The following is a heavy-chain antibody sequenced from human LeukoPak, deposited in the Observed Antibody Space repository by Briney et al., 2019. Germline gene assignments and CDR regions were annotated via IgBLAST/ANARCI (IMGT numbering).Heavy chain of an antibody. CDR2: IYHSGST. Sequence: SETLSLTCTVSGYSISSGYYWGWIRQPPGKGLEWIASIYHSGSTYYNMSLKSRVTISVDTSKNQFSLKLSSATAADTAVYYCARDGRIRFPVTNWFDPWGQGTLVIVSS. D-gene: IGHD3-3*01. V-gene: IGHV4-38-2*02. CDR3: ARDGRIRFPVTNWFDP. J-gene: IGHJ5*02. CDR1: GYSISSGYY.